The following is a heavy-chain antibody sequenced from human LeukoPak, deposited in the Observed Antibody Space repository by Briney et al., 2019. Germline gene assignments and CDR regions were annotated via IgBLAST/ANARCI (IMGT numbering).Heavy chain of an antibody. V-gene: IGHV3-48*03. CDR2: ISSGGSNI. Sequence: PGGSLRLSCAASGFTFSSYEMNWVRQAPGKGLEWVSYISSGGSNIYYADSVKGRFTISRDNAKNSVYLQMNSVRAEDTAVYYCARDRRYSYGLGGDYWGQGTLVTVSS. J-gene: IGHJ4*02. D-gene: IGHD5-18*01. CDR3: ARDRRYSYGLGGDY. CDR1: GFTFSSYE.